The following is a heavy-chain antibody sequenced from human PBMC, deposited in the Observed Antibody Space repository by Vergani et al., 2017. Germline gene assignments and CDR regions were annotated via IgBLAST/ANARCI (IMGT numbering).Heavy chain of an antibody. D-gene: IGHD6-19*01. CDR2: IIPIFGTA. V-gene: IGHV1-69*06. CDR3: ARGLYTYSSGWFGEFSQNYYYYMDV. Sequence: QVQLVQSGAEVKKPGSSVKVSCKASGGTFSSYAISWVRQAPGQGLEWMGRIIPIFGTANYAQKFQGRVTMTTDTSTSTAYMELRSLRSDDTAVYYCARGLYTYSSGWFGEFSQNYYYYMDVWGKGTTVTVSS. J-gene: IGHJ6*03. CDR1: GGTFSSYA.